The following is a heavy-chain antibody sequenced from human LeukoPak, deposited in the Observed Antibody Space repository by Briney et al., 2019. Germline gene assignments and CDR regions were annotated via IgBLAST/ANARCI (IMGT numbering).Heavy chain of an antibody. J-gene: IGHJ6*02. CDR3: ARDYGGNADYYYYGMDV. D-gene: IGHD4-23*01. CDR2: ISYDGSNK. CDR1: GFTFSSYA. Sequence: SGGSLRLSCAASGFTFSSYAMHWVRQAPGKGLEWVAVISYDGSNKYYADSVKGRFTISRDNSKNTLYLQMNSLRAEDTAVYYCARDYGGNADYYYYGMDVWGQGTTVTVSS. V-gene: IGHV3-30-3*01.